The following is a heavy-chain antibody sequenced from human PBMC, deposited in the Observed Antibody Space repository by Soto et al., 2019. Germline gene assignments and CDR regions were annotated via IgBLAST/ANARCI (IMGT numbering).Heavy chain of an antibody. D-gene: IGHD5-18*01. CDR1: AFSFTNAW. CDR3: STGRSTYGLDS. V-gene: IGHV3-15*01. J-gene: IGHJ4*02. CDR2: IKSITDGGTT. Sequence: VGSLRLSCVASAFSFTNAWMSWVRQAPGKGLEWVGRIKSITDGGTTDYAAPVKGRFTISRDDSNNTLYLQMNSLKTEDTAVYYCSTGRSTYGLDSWGQGTLVTVSS.